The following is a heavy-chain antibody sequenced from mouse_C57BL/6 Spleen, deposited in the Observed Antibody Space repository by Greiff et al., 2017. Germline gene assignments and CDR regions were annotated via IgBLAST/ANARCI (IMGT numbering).Heavy chain of an antibody. D-gene: IGHD1-1*01. V-gene: IGHV1-62-2*01. CDR3: ARHEENYGTVFDY. CDR1: GYIFTEYT. Sequence: VQLQQSGAELVKPGASVMLSCKASGYIFTEYTIHWVKQRSGQGLEWIGWFFPGSGSITYIEKFKDKATLTADKSSSTVYMELSRLTSENSAVYFCARHEENYGTVFDYWGQGTTLTVSS. CDR2: FFPGSGSI. J-gene: IGHJ2*01.